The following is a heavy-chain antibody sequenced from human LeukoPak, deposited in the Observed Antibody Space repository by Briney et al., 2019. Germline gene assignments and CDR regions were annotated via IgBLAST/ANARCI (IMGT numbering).Heavy chain of an antibody. V-gene: IGHV4-4*07. Sequence: SETLSLTCTVSGGSISSYYWSWIRQPAGKGLEWIGRIYTSGSTNYNPSLKSRVTMSVDTSKTQFSLKLSSVTAADTDVYYCAREGGDCGGDCGHYYYYYMDVWGKGTTVTVSS. D-gene: IGHD2-21*02. J-gene: IGHJ6*03. CDR3: AREGGDCGGDCGHYYYYYMDV. CDR1: GGSISSYY. CDR2: IYTSGST.